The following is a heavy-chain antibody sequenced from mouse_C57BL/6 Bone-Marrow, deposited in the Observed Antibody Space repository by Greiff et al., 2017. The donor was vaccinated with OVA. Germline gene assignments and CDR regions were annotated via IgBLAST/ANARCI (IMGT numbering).Heavy chain of an antibody. D-gene: IGHD2-3*01. Sequence: EVQLQQSGPVLVKPGASVKMSCKASGYTFTDYYMNWVKQSHGKSLEWIGVINPYNGGTSSNQKFKGKATLTVDKSSCTACMELNSLTDEESAGYYCARPDDGYPTWFAYWGQGTLVTVSA. CDR3: ARPDDGYPTWFAY. J-gene: IGHJ3*01. CDR2: INPYNGGT. V-gene: IGHV1-19*01. CDR1: GYTFTDYY.